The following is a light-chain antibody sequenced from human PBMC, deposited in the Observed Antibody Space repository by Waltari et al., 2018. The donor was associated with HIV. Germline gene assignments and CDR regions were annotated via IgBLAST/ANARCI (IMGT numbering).Light chain of an antibody. Sequence: QSVLRQPPSVSGAPGQRVTLSCVGSTSNLGAGYDVHWYQHVPGTGPKLLIYSDTKRPAGVPDRFSGSKSVTSGFLAITGLQADDEADYYCQSYDRGLSGPVFGGGTKLTVL. J-gene: IGLJ2*01. V-gene: IGLV1-40*01. CDR2: SDT. CDR3: QSYDRGLSGPV. CDR1: TSNLGAGYD.